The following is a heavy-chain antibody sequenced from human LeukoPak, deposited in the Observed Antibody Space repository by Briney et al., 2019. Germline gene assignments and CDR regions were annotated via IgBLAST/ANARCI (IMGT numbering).Heavy chain of an antibody. V-gene: IGHV1-18*01. J-gene: IGHJ4*02. CDR2: ISAYNGNT. D-gene: IGHD3-22*01. CDR3: ARVTSSGYALPYGY. CDR1: GGTFSSYV. Sequence: ASVKVSCKASGGTFSSYVITWLRQAPGQGLEWMGWISAYNGNTNYAQKLQGRVTMTTDTSTSTAYMELRSLRSDDTAVYYCARVTSSGYALPYGYWGQGTLVTVSS.